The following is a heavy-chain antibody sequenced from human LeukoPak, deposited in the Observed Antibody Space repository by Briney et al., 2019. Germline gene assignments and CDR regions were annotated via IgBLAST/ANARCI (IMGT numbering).Heavy chain of an antibody. V-gene: IGHV3-9*03. Sequence: GGSLRLSCAASGLTFDDYAMHWVRQARGKGREWGSGISWNRGSIVYADSVKGRFTISRDNAKNSMYRQMNSLRAGEMGLYYCAKDAGFVHPDSYSAYWRQGPLAPVSS. CDR1: GLTFDDYA. CDR3: AKDAGFVHPDSYSAY. CDR2: ISWNRGSI. J-gene: IGHJ4*02.